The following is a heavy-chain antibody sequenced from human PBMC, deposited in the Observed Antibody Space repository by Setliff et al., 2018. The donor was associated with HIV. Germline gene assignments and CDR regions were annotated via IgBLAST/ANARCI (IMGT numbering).Heavy chain of an antibody. D-gene: IGHD6-6*01. V-gene: IGHV4-34*01. CDR2: INHSGST. CDR3: XXXXXAARAPQRLRXYYGMDV. J-gene: IGHJ6*04. Sequence: PSETLSLTCAVYGGSFSGYYWSWIRQPPGKGLEWIGEINHSGSTNYNPSLKSRVTISVDTSKNQFSLKLSSVTAADTAVYYCXXXXXAARAPQRLRXYYGMDVWGXGTTVXXSS. CDR1: GGSFSGYY.